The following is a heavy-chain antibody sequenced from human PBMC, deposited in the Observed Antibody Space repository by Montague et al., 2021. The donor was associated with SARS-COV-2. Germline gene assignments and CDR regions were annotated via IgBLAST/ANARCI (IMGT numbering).Heavy chain of an antibody. D-gene: IGHD6-19*01. CDR2: FYYSAST. V-gene: IGHV4-39*01. J-gene: IGHJ5*02. Sequence: SETLSLTCTVSGGSISSSSYYWGWIRQPPGKGLEWIGSFYYSASTYYNPSLKSRVTISVDTSKNQFSLKLSSVTAADTAVYYCVRQPGQWLPREWFWFDPWGQGTLVTVSS. CDR3: VRQPGQWLPREWFWFDP. CDR1: GGSISSSSYY.